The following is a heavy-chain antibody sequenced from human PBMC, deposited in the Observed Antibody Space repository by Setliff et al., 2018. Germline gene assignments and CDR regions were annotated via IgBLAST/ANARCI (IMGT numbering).Heavy chain of an antibody. D-gene: IGHD5-12*01. J-gene: IGHJ4*02. CDR2: IYPSNSNI. CDR3: ARHRVGNSGYAIPILDF. Sequence: GESLKISCKASGYSFTDYWIAWVRQMPGKGLEWMGIIYPSNSNIKYSPSFEAQITFSVDRSITTAYLQWSSLKASDTAIYYCARHRVGNSGYAIPILDFWGQGALVTVS. V-gene: IGHV5-51*01. CDR1: GYSFTDYW.